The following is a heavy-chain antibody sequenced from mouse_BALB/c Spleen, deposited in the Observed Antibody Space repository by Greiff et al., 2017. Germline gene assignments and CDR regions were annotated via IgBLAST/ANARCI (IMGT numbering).Heavy chain of an antibody. CDR1: GYTFTDYE. V-gene: IGHV1-15*01. CDR2: IDPETGGT. Sequence: VQLQQSGAELVRPWASVSLSCKVSGYTFTDYEMHWVKQTPVHGLEWIGAIDPETGGTAYNQKFKGKATLTADKSSSTAYMELRSLTTEDSAVYYCTRRGYYAMDYWGQGTSVTVSS. J-gene: IGHJ4*01. CDR3: TRRGYYAMDY.